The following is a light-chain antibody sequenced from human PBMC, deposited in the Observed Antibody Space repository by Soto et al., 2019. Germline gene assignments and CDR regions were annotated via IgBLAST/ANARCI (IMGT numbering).Light chain of an antibody. V-gene: IGKV3-20*01. J-gene: IGKJ3*01. Sequence: EIVLTQSPGTLSLSPGERATLSCRASQSVSSTYLAWYQHKPGQAPRLLIYGAATRAAGVPDRFSGSGSGTDFTLTISRLEPEDFAVYYCQQYGSSPLFTFGPGPKVEIK. CDR2: GAA. CDR1: QSVSSTY. CDR3: QQYGSSPLFT.